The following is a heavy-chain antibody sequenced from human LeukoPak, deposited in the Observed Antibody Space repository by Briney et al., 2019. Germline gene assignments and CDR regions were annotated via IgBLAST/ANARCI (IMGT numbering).Heavy chain of an antibody. J-gene: IGHJ4*02. Sequence: SETLSLTCAVYGGSLSGYYWTWIRQPPGKGLEWIGEINHSGSTNYNPSLKSRVIISVDPSKSQFSLKLSSVTAADTAVYYCARFLYGAKRGFDYWGQGTLVSVSS. CDR3: ARFLYGAKRGFDY. CDR1: GGSLSGYY. D-gene: IGHD4-17*01. CDR2: INHSGST. V-gene: IGHV4-34*01.